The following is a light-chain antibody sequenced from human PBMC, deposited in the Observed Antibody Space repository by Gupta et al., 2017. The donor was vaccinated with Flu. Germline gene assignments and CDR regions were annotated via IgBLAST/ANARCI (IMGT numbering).Light chain of an antibody. CDR2: EVS. Sequence: QSALTHPASVSGSPGQSIPISCPGTSSDVGGYNYVSWYQQHPGKAPKLMIYEVSNRPSGVSNRFSGSKSGNTASLTISGLQAEDEADYYCSSYTSSSTYVFGTGTKVTVL. V-gene: IGLV2-14*01. J-gene: IGLJ1*01. CDR3: SSYTSSSTYV. CDR1: SSDVGGYNY.